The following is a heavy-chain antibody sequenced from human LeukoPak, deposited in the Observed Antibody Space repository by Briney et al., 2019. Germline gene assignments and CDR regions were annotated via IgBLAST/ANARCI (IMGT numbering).Heavy chain of an antibody. V-gene: IGHV3-30-3*01. CDR1: GFTFSSYA. J-gene: IGHJ4*02. CDR2: ISYDGSNK. Sequence: PGGSLSLSCAASGFTFSSYAMHWVRQPPGKGLGRVAVISYDGSNKYYADSVKGRFTISRDNSKNTLYLQMNSLRAEDTAVYYCAREALGTYCSSTSCQFDYWGQGTLVTVSS. CDR3: AREALGTYCSSTSCQFDY. D-gene: IGHD2-2*01.